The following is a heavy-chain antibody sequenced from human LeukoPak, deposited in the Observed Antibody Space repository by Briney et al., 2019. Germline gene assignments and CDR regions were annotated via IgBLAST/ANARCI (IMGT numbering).Heavy chain of an antibody. V-gene: IGHV3-9*01. D-gene: IGHD2-2*01. CDR1: GFTFNDYA. CDR3: AKGGYDRDYYFDY. J-gene: IGHJ4*02. CDR2: ISWNSGSI. Sequence: GGSLRLSCAASGFTFNDYAMHWVRQAPGKGLVWVSGISWNSGSIGYADSVKGRFTISRDNAKNSLYLQMNSPRAEDTALYYCAKGGYDRDYYFDYWGQGILVTVSS.